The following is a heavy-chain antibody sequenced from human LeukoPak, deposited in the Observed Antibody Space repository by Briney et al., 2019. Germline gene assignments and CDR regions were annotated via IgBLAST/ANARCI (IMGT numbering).Heavy chain of an antibody. CDR3: ARGSIAAAGTPYYYGMDV. J-gene: IGHJ6*02. Sequence: SETLSLTCAVYGGSFSGYYWSWIRQPPGKGLEWIGYIYYSGSTNYNPSLKSRVTISVDTSKNQFSLKLSSVTAADTAVYYCARGSIAAAGTPYYYGMDVWGQGTTVTVSS. CDR1: GGSFSGYY. CDR2: IYYSGST. V-gene: IGHV4-59*01. D-gene: IGHD6-13*01.